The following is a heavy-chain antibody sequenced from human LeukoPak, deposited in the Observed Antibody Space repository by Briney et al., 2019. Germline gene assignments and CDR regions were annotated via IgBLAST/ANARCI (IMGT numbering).Heavy chain of an antibody. J-gene: IGHJ5*02. D-gene: IGHD3-3*01. CDR2: INPNSGGT. Sequence: ASVKVSCKASGYTFTGYYMHWVRQAPGQGLEWMGWINPNSGGTNYEQKFQGRVTMTRDTSISTAYMELSRLRSDDTAVYYCARVPTPRSGYYGWFDPWGQGTLVTVSS. CDR3: ARVPTPRSGYYGWFDP. CDR1: GYTFTGYY. V-gene: IGHV1-2*02.